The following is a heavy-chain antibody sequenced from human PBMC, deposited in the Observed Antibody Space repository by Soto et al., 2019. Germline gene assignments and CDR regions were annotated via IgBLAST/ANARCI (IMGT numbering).Heavy chain of an antibody. D-gene: IGHD4-17*01. Sequence: PSETLSLTCTVSGGSISSYYWSWIRQPPGKGLEWIGYIYYSGSTNYNPSLKSRVTISVDTSKNQFSLKLSSVTAADTAVYYCARNFEDYGDYSNYYYYGMDVWGQGTTVTVSS. CDR1: GGSISSYY. CDR3: ARNFEDYGDYSNYYYYGMDV. V-gene: IGHV4-59*08. J-gene: IGHJ6*02. CDR2: IYYSGST.